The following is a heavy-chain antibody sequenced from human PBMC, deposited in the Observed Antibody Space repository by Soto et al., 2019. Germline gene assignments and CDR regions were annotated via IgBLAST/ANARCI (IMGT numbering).Heavy chain of an antibody. CDR2: IYYSGST. CDR1: GGSISSGGYY. J-gene: IGHJ4*02. Sequence: QVQLQESGPGLVKPSQTLSLTCTVPGGSISSGGYYWSRIRQHQGKGLEWIGYIYYSGSTYYNPSLKSRVTISVDPSKNQFSLKLSSGTAADTAVYYCARSLGPNFDYWGQGTLVTVSS. CDR3: ARSLGPNFDY. V-gene: IGHV4-31*03.